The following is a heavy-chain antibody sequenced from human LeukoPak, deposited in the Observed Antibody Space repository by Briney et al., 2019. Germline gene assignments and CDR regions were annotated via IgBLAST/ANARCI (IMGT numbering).Heavy chain of an antibody. D-gene: IGHD5-24*01. CDR2: ISVYDGNT. CDR1: GYTFTSYG. CDR3: ARDADGYNCYFDY. J-gene: IGHJ4*02. Sequence: ASVKVSCKASGYTFTSYGISWVRQAPGQGLEWMGWISVYDGNTNYAQKLQGRVTMTTDTSTSTAYMELRSLRSEDTAVYYCARDADGYNCYFDYWGQGTLVTVSS. V-gene: IGHV1-18*01.